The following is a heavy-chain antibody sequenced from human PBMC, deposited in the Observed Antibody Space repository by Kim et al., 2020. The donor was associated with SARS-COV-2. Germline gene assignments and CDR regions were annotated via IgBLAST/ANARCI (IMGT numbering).Heavy chain of an antibody. D-gene: IGHD1-1*01. V-gene: IGHV1-18*01. Sequence: AQKLQGRVTMTTDTSTSTAYMELRSLRSDDTAVYYCARGFINWNHRGNDYWGQGTLVTVSS. CDR3: ARGFINWNHRGNDY. J-gene: IGHJ4*02.